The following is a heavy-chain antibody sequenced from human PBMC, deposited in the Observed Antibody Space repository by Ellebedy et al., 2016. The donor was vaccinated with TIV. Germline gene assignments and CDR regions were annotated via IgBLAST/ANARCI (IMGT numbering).Heavy chain of an antibody. Sequence: ASVKVSCKASGYTFTSYYLHWVRQAPGQGLEWMGWINPDSGGTNFAQKFQGRVTMTRDTSVNTAYMELTRLQSDDTAVYSCARVLRATSGMDVWGQGTTVIVS. D-gene: IGHD4/OR15-4a*01. CDR3: ARVLRATSGMDV. CDR2: INPDSGGT. CDR1: GYTFTSYY. J-gene: IGHJ6*02. V-gene: IGHV1-2*02.